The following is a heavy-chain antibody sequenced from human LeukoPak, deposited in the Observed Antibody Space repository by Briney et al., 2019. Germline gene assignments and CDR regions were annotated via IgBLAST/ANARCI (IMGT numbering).Heavy chain of an antibody. J-gene: IGHJ4*02. Sequence: ASVKVSCKASGYTFISYVMNWVRQAPGQGLEWMGWINTNTGNPTYAQGFTGRFVFSLDTSVSTAYLQISSLKAEDTAVYYCARDVPKFGYSSGWYSWGQGTLVTVSS. CDR3: ARDVPKFGYSSGWYS. CDR2: INTNTGNP. CDR1: GYTFISYV. V-gene: IGHV7-4-1*02. D-gene: IGHD6-19*01.